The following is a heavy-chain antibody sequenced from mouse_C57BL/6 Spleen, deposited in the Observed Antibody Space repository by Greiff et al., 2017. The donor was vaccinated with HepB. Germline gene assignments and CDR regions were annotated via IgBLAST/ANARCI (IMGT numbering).Heavy chain of an antibody. D-gene: IGHD1-1*01. CDR3: ARGAVQAMDY. J-gene: IGHJ4*01. Sequence: VKLVESGPELVKPGASVKLSCKASGYTFTSYDINWVKQRPGQGLEWIGWIYPRDGSTKYNEKFKGKATLTVDTSSSTAYMELHSLTSEDSAVYFCARGAVQAMDYWGQGTSVTVSS. V-gene: IGHV1-85*01. CDR2: IYPRDGST. CDR1: GYTFTSYD.